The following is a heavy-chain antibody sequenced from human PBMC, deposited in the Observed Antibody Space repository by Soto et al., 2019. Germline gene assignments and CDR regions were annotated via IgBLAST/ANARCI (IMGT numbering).Heavy chain of an antibody. D-gene: IGHD1-26*01. V-gene: IGHV4-39*01. Sequence: QLHLRESGPGLVKPSETLSLTCTVSGCSITSSSYYWGWIRQPPGKGLEWIGSIYYSGSTYYNPSIKSRVTITVDTSKNQFSLKLSSVTAADTAVYYCATQEVGGSYVYTFDPWGQGTLVTVSS. J-gene: IGHJ5*02. CDR2: IYYSGST. CDR1: GCSITSSSYY. CDR3: ATQEVGGSYVYTFDP.